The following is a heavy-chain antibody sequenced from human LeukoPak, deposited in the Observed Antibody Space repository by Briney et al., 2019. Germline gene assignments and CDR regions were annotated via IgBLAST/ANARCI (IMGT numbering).Heavy chain of an antibody. D-gene: IGHD2-8*01. CDR3: AKDTSIGRYCTNGVCSPFDY. CDR1: GFTFSSYA. V-gene: IGHV3-23*01. CDR2: ISDSGGST. Sequence: GGSLRLSCAASGFTFSSYAMSWVRQAPGKGLEWVSAISDSGGSTYDADSVKGRFTISRDNSRNTLYLQMNSLRAEDTAVYYCAKDTSIGRYCTNGVCSPFDYWGQGTLVTVSS. J-gene: IGHJ4*02.